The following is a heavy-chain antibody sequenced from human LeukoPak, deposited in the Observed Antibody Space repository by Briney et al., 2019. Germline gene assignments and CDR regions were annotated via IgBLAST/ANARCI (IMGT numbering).Heavy chain of an antibody. V-gene: IGHV1-69*04. CDR2: ISPVLGIA. CDR1: GGTFSSYA. CDR3: ASVRLRYLDWLVLDY. D-gene: IGHD3-9*01. J-gene: IGHJ4*02. Sequence: SVKVSCKASGGTFSSYAIIWVRQAPGQGLEWMGRISPVLGIANYGEKFQGRVTITADKSTSTAYMELSSLRSEDTAVYYCASVRLRYLDWLVLDYWGQGTLVTVSS.